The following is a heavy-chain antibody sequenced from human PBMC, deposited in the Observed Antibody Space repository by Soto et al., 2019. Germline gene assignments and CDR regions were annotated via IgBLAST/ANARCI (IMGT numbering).Heavy chain of an antibody. CDR2: IIPIFGTP. CDR1: GGSFSSYA. J-gene: IGHJ4*02. Sequence: QVQLVQSGAAVKKPGSSVKVSCKASGGSFSSYAISWVRQAPGKGLEWMGGIIPIFGTPSYAQKFQGRVTITADESTSTAYMELSSLRSEDTAVYYCAREYRSSSGRFDNWGQGTLVTVSS. CDR3: AREYRSSSGRFDN. V-gene: IGHV1-69*01. D-gene: IGHD6-6*01.